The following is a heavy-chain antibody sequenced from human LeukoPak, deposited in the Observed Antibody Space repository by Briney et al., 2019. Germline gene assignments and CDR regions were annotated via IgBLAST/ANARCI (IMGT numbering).Heavy chain of an antibody. V-gene: IGHV4-4*07. CDR3: ARDNYDILTGYPAEGMDV. J-gene: IGHJ6*02. CDR2: IYTSGST. Sequence: SETLSLTCTVSGGSISSYYWSWIRQPAGKGLEWIGRIYTSGSTNYNPSLKSRVTMSVDTSKNQFSLKLSSVTAADTAVYYCARDNYDILTGYPAEGMDVWGQGTTVTVSS. D-gene: IGHD3-9*01. CDR1: GGSISSYY.